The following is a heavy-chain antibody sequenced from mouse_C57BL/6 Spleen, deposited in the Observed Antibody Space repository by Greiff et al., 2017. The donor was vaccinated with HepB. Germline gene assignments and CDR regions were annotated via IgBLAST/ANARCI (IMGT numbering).Heavy chain of an antibody. CDR1: GYAFSSSW. V-gene: IGHV1-82*01. Sequence: QVQLQQSGPELVKPGASVKISCKASGYAFSSSWMNWVKQRPGKGLEWIGRIYPGDGDTNYNGKFKGKATLTADKSSSTAYMQLSSLTSEDSAVYFCARSGTDYAMDYWGQGTSVTVSS. CDR3: ARSGTDYAMDY. J-gene: IGHJ4*01. CDR2: IYPGDGDT. D-gene: IGHD4-1*01.